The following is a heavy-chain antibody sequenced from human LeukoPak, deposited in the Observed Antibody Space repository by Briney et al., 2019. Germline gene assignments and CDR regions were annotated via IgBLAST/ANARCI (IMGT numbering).Heavy chain of an antibody. CDR2: ISSSGST. J-gene: IGHJ4*02. CDR3: ARDLDWNYADY. Sequence: SETLSLTCTVSGGSISSYYWSWIRQPAGKRLEWIGRISSSGSTNYNPSLKSRVTMSVDSSKNQFSLILISVTAAATAVYYCARDLDWNYADYWGQGTLVTVSS. V-gene: IGHV4-4*07. CDR1: GGSISSYY. D-gene: IGHD1-7*01.